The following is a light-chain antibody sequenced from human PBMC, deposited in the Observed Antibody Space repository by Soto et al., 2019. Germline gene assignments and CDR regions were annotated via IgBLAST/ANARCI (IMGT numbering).Light chain of an antibody. V-gene: IGKV1-5*03. CDR1: QSVSTY. J-gene: IGKJ1*01. Sequence: DIQMTQSPSTLSASVRDRVTIACRASQSVSTYLAWYQQKPGEAPKLLIYWASSLHTGVPSRFSGSGSGTEFTLTISSLQPDDFATYYCQQYNSYSKTFGQGTKVEIK. CDR2: WAS. CDR3: QQYNSYSKT.